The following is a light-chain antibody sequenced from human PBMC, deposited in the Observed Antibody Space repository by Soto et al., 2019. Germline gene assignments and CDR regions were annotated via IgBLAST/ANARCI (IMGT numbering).Light chain of an antibody. V-gene: IGLV1-40*01. CDR3: HSYDDSGFYV. CDR2: SNN. J-gene: IGLJ1*01. Sequence: QAVVTQPPSVSGAPGQSVTISCSGSSSNIGASYEVHWYQQLPGAAPKLLIYSNNNRPSGVPDRFSGAKSGTSASLAITGLQAEDEADYYCHSYDDSGFYVFGTGTKLTVL. CDR1: SSNIGASYE.